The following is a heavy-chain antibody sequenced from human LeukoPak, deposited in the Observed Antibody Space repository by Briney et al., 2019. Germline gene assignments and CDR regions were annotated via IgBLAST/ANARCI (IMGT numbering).Heavy chain of an antibody. Sequence: GESLKISCKGSGYSFTSYWIGWVRQMPGKGLEWMGIIYPGDSDTRYSPSFQGQVTISADKSISTAYLQWSSLKASDTAMYYCARLGAARRYYYYGMDVWGQGTTVTVSS. CDR1: GYSFTSYW. CDR2: IYPGDSDT. CDR3: ARLGAARRYYYYGMDV. D-gene: IGHD6-6*01. J-gene: IGHJ6*02. V-gene: IGHV5-51*01.